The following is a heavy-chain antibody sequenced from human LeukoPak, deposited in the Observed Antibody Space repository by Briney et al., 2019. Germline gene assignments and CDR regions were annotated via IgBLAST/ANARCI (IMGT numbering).Heavy chain of an antibody. D-gene: IGHD3-10*01. CDR2: IYSGGST. Sequence: GGALRLSYATSGFSVSSNYMSWVRPAPGKGLEWVSVIYSGGSTYYADSVKGRFTISRDNSKNTLYLQMNSLRAEDTAVYYCARDSSGDYYYDYWGQGTLVTVSS. V-gene: IGHV3-53*01. CDR3: ARDSSGDYYYDY. J-gene: IGHJ4*02. CDR1: GFSVSSNY.